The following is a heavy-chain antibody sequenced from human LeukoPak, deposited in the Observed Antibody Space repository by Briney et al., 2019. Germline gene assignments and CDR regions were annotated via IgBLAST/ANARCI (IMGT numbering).Heavy chain of an antibody. J-gene: IGHJ4*02. CDR2: IYSSGIT. CDR1: GVSVSSNRYY. CDR3: ASNSYSGSYFGY. V-gene: IGHV4-61*09. Sequence: SQTLSLTCTVSGVSVSSNRYYWTWIRQPAGKGLEWIGHIYSSGITHYNPSLKSRVTISVDTSKNQFSLKLSSVTAADTAVYYCASNSYSGSYFGYWGQGTLVTVSS. D-gene: IGHD1-26*01.